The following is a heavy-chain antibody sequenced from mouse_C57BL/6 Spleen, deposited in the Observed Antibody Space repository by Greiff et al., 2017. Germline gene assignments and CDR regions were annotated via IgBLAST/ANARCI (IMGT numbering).Heavy chain of an antibody. J-gene: IGHJ1*03. V-gene: IGHV1-50*01. D-gene: IGHD3-2*02. CDR1: GYTFTSYW. CDR2: IDPSDSYT. Sequence: VKLQQPGAELVKPGASVKLSCKASGYTFTSYWMQWVKQRPGQGLEWIGEIDPSDSYTNYNQKFKGKATLTVDTSSSTAYMQLSSLTSEDSAVYYCARHPTAQATYFDVWGTGTTVTVSS. CDR3: ARHPTAQATYFDV.